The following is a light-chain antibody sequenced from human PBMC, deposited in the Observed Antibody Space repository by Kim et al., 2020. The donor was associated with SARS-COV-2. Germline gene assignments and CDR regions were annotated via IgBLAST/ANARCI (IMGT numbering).Light chain of an antibody. J-gene: IGKJ2*01. V-gene: IGKV1-5*03. Sequence: DIQMTQSPSTLSASVGDRVTITCRASQSISSWLAWYQQKPGKAPKLLIYKASSLESGDPSRFSGSGSGTEFTLTISNLQPDDFATYYRQQNNSYSTFGQGTKLEIK. CDR3: QQNNSYST. CDR2: KAS. CDR1: QSISSW.